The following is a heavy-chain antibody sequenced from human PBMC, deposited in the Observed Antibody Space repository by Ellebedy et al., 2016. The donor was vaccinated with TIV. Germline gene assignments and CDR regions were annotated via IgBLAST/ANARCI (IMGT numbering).Heavy chain of an antibody. D-gene: IGHD3-22*01. V-gene: IGHV1-18*04. Sequence: ASVKVSCXASGYTFTGYYMHWVRQAPGQGLEWMGWISTYNGNSNYAQKFQGRVTMTTDTSTSTAYMELRSLRSDDTAVYYCARVRYYDSSGYPSQTDAFDIWGQGTMVTVSS. CDR2: ISTYNGNS. CDR3: ARVRYYDSSGYPSQTDAFDI. J-gene: IGHJ3*02. CDR1: GYTFTGYY.